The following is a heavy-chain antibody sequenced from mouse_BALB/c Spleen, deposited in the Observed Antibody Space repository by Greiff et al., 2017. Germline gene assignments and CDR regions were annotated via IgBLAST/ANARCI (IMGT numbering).Heavy chain of an antibody. D-gene: IGHD2-1*01. J-gene: IGHJ2*01. Sequence: EVMLVESGGDLVKPGGSLNLSCAASGFTFSSYGMSWVRQTPDKRLEWVATISSGGSYTYYPDSMKGRFTISRDNAKNTLYLQMCSLKSEDTAMYYCARHRDGNYYFDYWGQGTTLTVSS. CDR2: ISSGGSYT. V-gene: IGHV5-6*02. CDR1: GFTFSSYG. CDR3: ARHRDGNYYFDY.